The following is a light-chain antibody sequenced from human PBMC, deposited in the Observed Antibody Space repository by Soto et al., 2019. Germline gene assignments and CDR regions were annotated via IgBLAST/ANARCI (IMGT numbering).Light chain of an antibody. CDR1: QSVYNN. CDR3: QQYGSSTGWT. J-gene: IGKJ1*01. Sequence: EIVMTQSPATLSVSPGETATLSCRASQSVYNNLAWYQQRPGQAPRLLIYGASSRATGIPDRFSGSGSGTDFTLTISRLEPEDFAVYYCQQYGSSTGWTFGQGTKVDIK. V-gene: IGKV3-20*01. CDR2: GAS.